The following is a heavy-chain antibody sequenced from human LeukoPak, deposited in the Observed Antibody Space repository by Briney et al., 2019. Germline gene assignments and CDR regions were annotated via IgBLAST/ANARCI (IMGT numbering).Heavy chain of an antibody. J-gene: IGHJ4*02. D-gene: IGHD6-13*01. CDR3: ARVRDYSSSQLVDF. Sequence: GGSLRLSCAASGFTFSDYSMNWVRQAPGKGLEWVSYISSSRNTIYYADSVKGRFTISRDNAKNSLYLQMNSLSAEDTAMYYCARVRDYSSSQLVDFWGQGTLVTVSS. V-gene: IGHV3-48*01. CDR1: GFTFSDYS. CDR2: ISSSRNTI.